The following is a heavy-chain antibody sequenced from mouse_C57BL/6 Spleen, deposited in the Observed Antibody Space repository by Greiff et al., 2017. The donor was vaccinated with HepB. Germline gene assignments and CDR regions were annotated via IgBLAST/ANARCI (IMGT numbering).Heavy chain of an antibody. CDR3: ARHEADYYAMDY. CDR2: FYPGSGSI. Sequence: VQGVESGAELVKPGASVKLSCKASGYTFTEYTIHWVKQRSGQGLEWIGWFYPGSGSIKYNEKFKDKATLTADKSSSTVYMELSRLTSEDSAVYFCARHEADYYAMDYWGQGTSVTVSS. J-gene: IGHJ4*01. CDR1: GYTFTEYT. V-gene: IGHV1-62-2*01.